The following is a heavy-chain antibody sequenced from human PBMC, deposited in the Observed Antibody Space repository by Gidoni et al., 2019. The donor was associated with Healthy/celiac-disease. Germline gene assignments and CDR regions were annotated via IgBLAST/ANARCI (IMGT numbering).Heavy chain of an antibody. CDR1: VFTFSSYG. D-gene: IGHD6-19*01. CDR2: ISYYGSNK. J-gene: IGHJ6*02. Sequence: QVQLVESGGGVVQPGRYLRLSCAASVFTFSSYGMHWVRQAPGKGLEWVAVISYYGSNKYYADSVKGRFTISRDNSKNTLYLQMNSLRAEDTAVYYCAKGDQWLGPGMDVWGQGTTVTVSS. V-gene: IGHV3-30*18. CDR3: AKGDQWLGPGMDV.